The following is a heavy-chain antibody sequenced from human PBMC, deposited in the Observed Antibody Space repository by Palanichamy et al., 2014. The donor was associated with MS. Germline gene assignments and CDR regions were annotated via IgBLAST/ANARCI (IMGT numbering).Heavy chain of an antibody. J-gene: IGHJ4*02. D-gene: IGHD6-6*01. V-gene: IGHV3-23*01. CDR3: AKGRGSSSSAANY. Sequence: KGRFTISRDNSKNTLYLQMNSLRAEDTAVYYCAKGRGSSSSAANYWGQGTLVAVSS.